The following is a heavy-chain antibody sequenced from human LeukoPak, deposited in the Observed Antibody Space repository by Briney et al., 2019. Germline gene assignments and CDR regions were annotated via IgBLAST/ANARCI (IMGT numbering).Heavy chain of an antibody. CDR2: LSGNAGRP. CDR1: GFTFISYA. Sequence: PGGSLRLSCAASGFTFISYAMSWVRQAPGKGLEWVSSLSGNAGRPYYADSVKGRFTISRDNSKNTLYLQMNSLRAEDTAVYYCARGGSYPGCWGQGTLVTVSS. CDR3: ARGGSYPGC. V-gene: IGHV3-23*01. D-gene: IGHD1-26*01. J-gene: IGHJ4*02.